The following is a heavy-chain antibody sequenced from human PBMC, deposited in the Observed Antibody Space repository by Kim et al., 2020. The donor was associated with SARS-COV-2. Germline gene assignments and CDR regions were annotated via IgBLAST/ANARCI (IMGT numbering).Heavy chain of an antibody. J-gene: IGHJ4*02. V-gene: IGHV3-23*01. CDR3: AQETYVDYEAFDY. D-gene: IGHD4-17*01. Sequence: YAHSVEVRVTISRGNSRDTLYLDMTTLRAEDTALYYCAQETYVDYEAFDYWGRGTLVTVSS.